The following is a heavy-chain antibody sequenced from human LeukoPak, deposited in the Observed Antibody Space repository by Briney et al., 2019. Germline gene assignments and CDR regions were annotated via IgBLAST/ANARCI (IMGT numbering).Heavy chain of an antibody. J-gene: IGHJ5*02. D-gene: IGHD3-22*01. V-gene: IGHV1-69*06. CDR2: IIPIFGTA. CDR1: GGTFSSYA. CDR3: ATDYYDSSGYYGGWFDP. Sequence: SVKVSCKASGGTFSSYAISWVRQAPGQGLEWMGGIIPIFGTANYAQKFQGRVTITADKSTSTAYMELSSLRSEDTAVYYCATDYYDSSGYYGGWFDPWGQGTLVTVSS.